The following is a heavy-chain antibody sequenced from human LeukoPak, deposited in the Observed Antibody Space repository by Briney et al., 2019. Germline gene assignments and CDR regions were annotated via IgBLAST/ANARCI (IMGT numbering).Heavy chain of an antibody. D-gene: IGHD3-3*01. V-gene: IGHV4-59*12. CDR2: IYYSGST. CDR1: GVSISSYY. J-gene: IGHJ4*02. CDR3: ARDPDFWSGYYYFDY. Sequence: SETLSLTCTVSGVSISSYYWSWTRQPPGKGLEWLGYIYYSGSTNYNPSLKSRVTISVDTSKNQFSLKLSSVTAADTAVYFCARDPDFWSGYYYFDYWSQGTLVTVSS.